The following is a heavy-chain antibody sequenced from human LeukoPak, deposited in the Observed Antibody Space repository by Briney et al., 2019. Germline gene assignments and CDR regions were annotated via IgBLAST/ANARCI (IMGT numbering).Heavy chain of an antibody. Sequence: GGSLRLSCAASGFSFRNYHMHWVRQPPGKRLEYVSAITRGGESAYYADSVKGRFTVSKDNSKNTLYLEMGSLRAEDMAVYYCVRRDVIGGYSYDYWGQGTLVTVSS. CDR3: VRRDVIGGYSYDY. V-gene: IGHV3-64*02. J-gene: IGHJ4*02. CDR2: ITRGGESA. CDR1: GFSFRNYH. D-gene: IGHD5-18*01.